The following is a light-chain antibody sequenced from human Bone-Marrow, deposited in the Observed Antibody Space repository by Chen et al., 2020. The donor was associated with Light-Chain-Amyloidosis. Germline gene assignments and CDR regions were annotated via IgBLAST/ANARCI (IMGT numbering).Light chain of an antibody. CDR1: SSDVGGDNH. Sequence: QSALTPPASVSGSPGQSITLSCTGTSSDVGGDNHVSWYQQHPDKAPKLMIYEVTNRPSCVPDRFSGSKSDNSASLTISGLQTEDEADYFCSSYTITNTLVFGSGTRVTVL. V-gene: IGLV2-14*01. CDR2: EVT. J-gene: IGLJ1*01. CDR3: SSYTITNTLV.